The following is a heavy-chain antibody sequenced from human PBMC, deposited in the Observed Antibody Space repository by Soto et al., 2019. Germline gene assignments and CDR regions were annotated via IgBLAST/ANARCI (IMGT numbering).Heavy chain of an antibody. V-gene: IGHV4-31*03. J-gene: IGHJ6*02. CDR1: GGSISSGGYY. CDR3: ARDSDIAARRYYYYGMDV. Sequence: SETLSLTCTVSGGSISSGGYYWSWIRQHPGKGLEWIGYIYYSGSTYYNPSLKSRVTISVDTSKNQFSLKLSSVAAADTAVYYCARDSDIAARRYYYYGMDVWGQGTTVTVSS. CDR2: IYYSGST. D-gene: IGHD6-6*01.